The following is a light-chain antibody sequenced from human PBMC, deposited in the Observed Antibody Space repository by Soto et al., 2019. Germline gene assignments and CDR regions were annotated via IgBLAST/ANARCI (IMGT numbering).Light chain of an antibody. V-gene: IGKV1-12*01. Sequence: DIQVTQSPSSLSASVVDRVTITFLAGQDIGSWLTWYQHEPGKAPKLLIYSASTLVRGVPSRFSGSGSGTEFTLTISGLQPEDSLTYHCQQAKSFPITFGQGTRLEIK. CDR2: SAS. CDR3: QQAKSFPIT. J-gene: IGKJ5*01. CDR1: QDIGSW.